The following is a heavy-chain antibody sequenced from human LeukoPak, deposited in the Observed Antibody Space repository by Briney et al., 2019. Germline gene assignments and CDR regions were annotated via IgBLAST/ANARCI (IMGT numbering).Heavy chain of an antibody. V-gene: IGHV4-38-2*01. CDR1: GYSISSGYY. CDR3: ARHVPWGYYDSSGYHAGPRHNWFDP. Sequence: PSETLSLTCAVSGYSISSGYYWGWIRQPPGKGLEWIGSIYHSGSTYYNPSLKSRVTISVDTSKNQFSLKLSSVTAADTAVYYCARHVPWGYYDSSGYHAGPRHNWFDPWGQGTLVTVSS. J-gene: IGHJ5*02. D-gene: IGHD3-22*01. CDR2: IYHSGST.